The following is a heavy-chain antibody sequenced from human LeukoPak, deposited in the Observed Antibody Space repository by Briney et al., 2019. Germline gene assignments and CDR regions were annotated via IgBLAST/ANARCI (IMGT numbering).Heavy chain of an antibody. CDR2: INAGNGNT. V-gene: IGHV1-3*01. CDR1: GYTFTSYG. J-gene: IGHJ4*02. Sequence: ASVKVSCKASGYTFTSYGISWVRQAPGQRLEWMGWINAGNGNTKYSQKFQGRVSITRDTSASTAYMELSSLRSEDTAVYYCARSYYDSSGYYSFDYWGQGTLVTVSS. D-gene: IGHD3-22*01. CDR3: ARSYYDSSGYYSFDY.